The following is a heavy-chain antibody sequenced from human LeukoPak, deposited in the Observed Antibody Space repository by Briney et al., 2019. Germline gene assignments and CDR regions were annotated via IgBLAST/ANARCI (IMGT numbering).Heavy chain of an antibody. V-gene: IGHV1-2*02. Sequence: ASVKVSCKASGYTFTDYYIHWVRQAPGQGLEWMGWINPTSGDSNYAQKFQGRVTMTRDTSISTAYMEVISLRSDDTAVFYCARPGYCTSTSREGLDYWGQGTLVTVSS. D-gene: IGHD2-2*01. CDR3: ARPGYCTSTSREGLDY. J-gene: IGHJ4*02. CDR1: GYTFTDYY. CDR2: INPTSGDS.